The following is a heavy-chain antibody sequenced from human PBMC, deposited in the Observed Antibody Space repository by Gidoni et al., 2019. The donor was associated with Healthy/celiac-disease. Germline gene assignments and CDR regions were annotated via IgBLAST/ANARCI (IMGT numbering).Heavy chain of an antibody. Sequence: QVQLVQSGAEVKKPGASVKVSCKASVYTFTSYGIRWVRQASGQGREWRGWISAYNGNTNYAQELQGRVTMTTDTATSTAYMELRSLRSDDTAVYYCARDWVNSNRNPYDYWGQGTLVTVSS. CDR1: VYTFTSYG. CDR3: ARDWVNSNRNPYDY. V-gene: IGHV1-18*01. CDR2: ISAYNGNT. J-gene: IGHJ4*02. D-gene: IGHD3-22*01.